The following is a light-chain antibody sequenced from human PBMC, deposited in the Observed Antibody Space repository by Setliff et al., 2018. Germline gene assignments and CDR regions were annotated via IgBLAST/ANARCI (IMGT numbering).Light chain of an antibody. Sequence: SVLTQPPSVSGAPGQRVSISCTGIGAGFTVHWYQQLSTTAPKLLISHNNNRPSGVPDRFSGSRSGTSASLVITGLQAEDEADYYCQSYAGGLGGYVFGGGTKVTVL. V-gene: IGLV1-40*01. CDR3: QSYAGGLGGYV. J-gene: IGLJ1*01. CDR2: HNN. CDR1: GAGFT.